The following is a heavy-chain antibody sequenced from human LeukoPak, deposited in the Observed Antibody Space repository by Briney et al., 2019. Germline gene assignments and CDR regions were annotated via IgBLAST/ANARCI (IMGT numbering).Heavy chain of an antibody. CDR1: GDTFSTFG. J-gene: IGHJ6*03. Sequence: SVKVSCKVSGDTFSTFGFTWVRQAPGQGLEWMGGIVPVFGAVNYAPGFQDRITVTADESTSTVYMELNSLRSDDSAVYFCARGAGVVPAAKSLGYYLYYYMDVWGEGTTVTVSS. CDR2: IVPVFGAV. D-gene: IGHD2-2*01. V-gene: IGHV1-69*01. CDR3: ARGAGVVPAAKSLGYYLYYYMDV.